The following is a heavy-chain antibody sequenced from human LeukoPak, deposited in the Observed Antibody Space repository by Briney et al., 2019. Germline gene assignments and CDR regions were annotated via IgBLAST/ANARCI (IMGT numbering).Heavy chain of an antibody. CDR3: TASDTPGVDY. J-gene: IGHJ4*02. V-gene: IGHV3-15*01. D-gene: IGHD5-18*01. CDR2: IKSKKFGETT. Sequence: GGSLILSCAASGFTFSNAWMSWVRQAPGKGLEWVGRIKSKKFGETTDYAAPVKGRFTISRDDSKNTLYLQMNSLKTEDTAVFYCTASDTPGVDYWGQGTLLTVSS. CDR1: GFTFSNAW.